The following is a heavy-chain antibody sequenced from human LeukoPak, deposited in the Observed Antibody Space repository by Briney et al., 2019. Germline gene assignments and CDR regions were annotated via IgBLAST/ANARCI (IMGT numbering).Heavy chain of an antibody. J-gene: IGHJ4*02. Sequence: SETLSLTCAVCGGAFSGYSWSWIRQPPGRGLEWIGEVDPTGTTNYNPSLKSRVTVSVDTSKNQFSLNLKSVTAADTAVYYCARGRSYEYGDYDYWGQGTLVTVSS. CDR2: VDPTGTT. CDR3: ARGRSYEYGDYDY. CDR1: GGAFSGYS. V-gene: IGHV4-34*01. D-gene: IGHD4-17*01.